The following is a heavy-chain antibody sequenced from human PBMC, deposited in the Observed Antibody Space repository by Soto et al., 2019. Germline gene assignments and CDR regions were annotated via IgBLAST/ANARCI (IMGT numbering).Heavy chain of an antibody. V-gene: IGHV3-23*01. D-gene: IGHD3-10*01. J-gene: IGHJ4*03. CDR2: IIGSGTAT. CDR3: RKNQGNTSLLDFDF. Sequence: ELTIINHAVSWVLQNTRKGLEWVSAIIGSGTATSSADSVKGRFTISRDNSKNTLYLKMGSLRAEDTAVYYSRKNQGNTSLLDFDFCGQGTLVTVSS. CDR1: ELTIINHA.